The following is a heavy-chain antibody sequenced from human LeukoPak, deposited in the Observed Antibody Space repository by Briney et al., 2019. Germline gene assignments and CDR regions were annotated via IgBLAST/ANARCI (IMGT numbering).Heavy chain of an antibody. CDR2: IIPIFGTA. J-gene: IGHJ4*02. CDR1: GGTFSSYA. Sequence: GASVKVSCKASGGTFSSYAISWVRQAPGQGLEWMGRIIPIFGTANYTQKFQGRVTITTDESTSTAYMELSSLRSEDTAVYYCAEEEGATAFDYWGQGTLVTVSS. D-gene: IGHD1-26*01. CDR3: AEEEGATAFDY. V-gene: IGHV1-69*05.